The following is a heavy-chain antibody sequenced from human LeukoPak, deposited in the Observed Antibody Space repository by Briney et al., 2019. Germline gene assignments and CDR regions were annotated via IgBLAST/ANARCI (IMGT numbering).Heavy chain of an antibody. CDR3: TSRINDSSGYYIEWYFDY. J-gene: IGHJ4*02. V-gene: IGHV1-69*13. D-gene: IGHD3-22*01. Sequence: SVKVSCKASGYTFNSYAISWVRQAPGQGLEWMGGIIPIFGTANYAQKFQGRVTITADESTSTAYMELSSLRSEDTAVYYCTSRINDSSGYYIEWYFDYWGQGTLVTVSS. CDR1: GYTFNSYA. CDR2: IIPIFGTA.